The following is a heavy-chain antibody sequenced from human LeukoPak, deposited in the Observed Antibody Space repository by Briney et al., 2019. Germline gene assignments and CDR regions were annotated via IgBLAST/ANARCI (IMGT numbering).Heavy chain of an antibody. CDR3: ARDRDYGDNSWNYYYYMDV. V-gene: IGHV3-74*01. CDR1: GFTFSSYW. D-gene: IGHD4-23*01. Sequence: GGSLRLSCAASGFTFSSYWMHWVRQAPGKGLVWVSRINSDGSSTSYADSVKGRFTISRDNAKNSLYLQMNSLSAEDTAVYYCARDRDYGDNSWNYYYYMDVWGKGTTVTISS. J-gene: IGHJ6*03. CDR2: INSDGSST.